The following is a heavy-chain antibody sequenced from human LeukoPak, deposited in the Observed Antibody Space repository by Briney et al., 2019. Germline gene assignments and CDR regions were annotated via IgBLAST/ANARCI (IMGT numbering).Heavy chain of an antibody. J-gene: IGHJ4*02. CDR2: IYSGGST. V-gene: IGHV3-66*01. CDR1: GITVSSNY. Sequence: GGSLRLSCAASGITVSSNYMNWVRQAPGKGLEWVAIIYSGGSTYYADSVKGRFTISRDNSKNTLYLQMNSLSAEDTAVYYCAREISGYWGQGTLVTVSS. CDR3: AREISGY. D-gene: IGHD1-26*01.